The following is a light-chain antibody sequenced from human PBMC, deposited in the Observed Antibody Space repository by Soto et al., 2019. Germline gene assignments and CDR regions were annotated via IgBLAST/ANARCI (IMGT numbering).Light chain of an antibody. J-gene: IGLJ2*01. V-gene: IGLV2-11*01. CDR2: DVS. Sequence: QSALTQPRSLSGSPGQSVTISCTGTRSDVGAYNYVSWYQQHPGKAPKLMIYDVSERPSGVPARFSGSKSGNTASLTISGLQAEDEADYYCCSYAGSDTSVVFGGGTQLTVL. CDR1: RSDVGAYNY. CDR3: CSYAGSDTSVV.